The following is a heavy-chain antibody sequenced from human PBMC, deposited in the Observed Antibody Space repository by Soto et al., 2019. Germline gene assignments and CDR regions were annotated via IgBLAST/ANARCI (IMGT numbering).Heavy chain of an antibody. V-gene: IGHV1-46*01. CDR2: INPNGGGT. J-gene: IGHJ6*02. CDR3: ARDVGSNSWSYYYGMGV. D-gene: IGHD6-13*01. CDR1: GYVLTNYF. Sequence: QVQLVQSGAEVKKPGASVKVSCKASGYVLTNYFMHWVRQAPGQGLEWMGIINPNGGGTSNAQKFEGRVTMTRDSATSTVYMDLSSLRSEDTALYFCARDVGSNSWSYYYGMGVWGQGTSVSVSS.